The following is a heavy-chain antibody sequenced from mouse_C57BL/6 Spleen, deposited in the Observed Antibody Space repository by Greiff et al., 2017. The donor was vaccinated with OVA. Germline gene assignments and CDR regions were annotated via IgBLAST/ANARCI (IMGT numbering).Heavy chain of an antibody. V-gene: IGHV5-4*01. CDR3: AREDGYYAYAMDY. D-gene: IGHD2-3*01. CDR2: ISDGGSYT. CDR1: GFTFSSYA. Sequence: EVQRVESGGGLVKPGGSLKLSCAASGFTFSSYAMSWVRQTPEKRLEWVATISDGGSYTYYPDNVKGRFTISRDNAKNNLYLQMSHLKSEDTAMYYCAREDGYYAYAMDYWGQGTSVTVSS. J-gene: IGHJ4*01.